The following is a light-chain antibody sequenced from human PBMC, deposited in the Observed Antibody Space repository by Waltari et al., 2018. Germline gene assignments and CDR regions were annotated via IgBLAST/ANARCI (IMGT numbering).Light chain of an antibody. Sequence: SYELTQPPSVSVSPGQTARITCSGDALPKQYAYWYQKKPGQAPVLVIYKDTERPSGNPGRFSGSRSGTTVTLTISGVQTEDEADYYCQSADSRGTVVFGGGTELTVL. V-gene: IGLV3-25*03. CDR3: QSADSRGTVV. CDR1: ALPKQY. CDR2: KDT. J-gene: IGLJ2*01.